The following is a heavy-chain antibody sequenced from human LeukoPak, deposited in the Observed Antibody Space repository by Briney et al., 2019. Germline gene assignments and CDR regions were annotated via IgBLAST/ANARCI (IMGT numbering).Heavy chain of an antibody. CDR2: IYYSGST. CDR1: GGSISSSSYY. CDR3: ARVRYCSSTSCYREHYFDY. J-gene: IGHJ4*02. D-gene: IGHD2-2*01. V-gene: IGHV4-39*07. Sequence: SETLSLTCTVSGGSISSSSYYWGWIRQPPGKGLEWIGSIYYSGSTYYNPSLKSRVTISVDTSKNQFSLKLSSVTAADTAVYYCARVRYCSSTSCYREHYFDYWGQGTLVTVSS.